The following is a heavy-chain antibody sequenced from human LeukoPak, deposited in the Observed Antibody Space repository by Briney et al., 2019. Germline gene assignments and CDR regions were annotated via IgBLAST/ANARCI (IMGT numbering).Heavy chain of an antibody. CDR2: IRSSGSTI. CDR1: GFTFSDFY. V-gene: IGHV3-11*01. J-gene: IGHJ4*02. CDR3: ATYGDYEAYHFDY. Sequence: GGSLRLSCAASGFTFSDFYMSWIRQAPGKGLEWVSHIRSSGSTIYYADSVKGRFTISRDNAKKLLYLQMNSLRAEDTAVYYCATYGDYEAYHFDYWGQGTLVTVSS. D-gene: IGHD4-17*01.